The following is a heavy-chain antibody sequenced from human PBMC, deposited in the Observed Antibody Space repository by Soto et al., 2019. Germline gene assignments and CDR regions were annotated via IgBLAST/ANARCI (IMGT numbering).Heavy chain of an antibody. Sequence: QVQLVESGGGVVQPGRSLRLSCAAAGFTFSSYGMHWVRQAPGKGLEWVAVISYDGSNKYYADSVKGRFTISRDNSKNTLYLQMNSLRAEDTAVYYCAKYDILAGYHPRMDVWGKGTTVTVSS. D-gene: IGHD3-9*01. CDR3: AKYDILAGYHPRMDV. V-gene: IGHV3-30*18. CDR2: ISYDGSNK. J-gene: IGHJ6*04. CDR1: GFTFSSYG.